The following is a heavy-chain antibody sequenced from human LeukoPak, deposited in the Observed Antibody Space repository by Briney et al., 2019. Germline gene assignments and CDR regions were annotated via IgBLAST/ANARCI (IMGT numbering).Heavy chain of an antibody. J-gene: IGHJ4*02. CDR2: IKQDGSEK. Sequence: RPGGSLSLSCAASGFTFSSYWMSWVRQAPGKGLEWVADIKQDGSEKYYVDSVKGRFTISRDNAKNSLYLQMNSLRAEDTAVYYCARDNWVRYCSGGTCSIFDYWGQGTLVTVSS. V-gene: IGHV3-7*01. CDR1: GFTFSSYW. CDR3: ARDNWVRYCSGGTCSIFDY. D-gene: IGHD2-15*01.